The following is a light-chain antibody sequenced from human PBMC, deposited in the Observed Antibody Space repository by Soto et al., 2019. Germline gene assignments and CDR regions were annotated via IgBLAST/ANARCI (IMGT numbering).Light chain of an antibody. CDR1: QSISSW. Sequence: DSQMTQSPSTLPASVGDRVTITCRASQSISSWLAWYQQKPGKAPKLLIYKASLLQSGVPSRFSGSGSGTEFTFPFSSLQPEDFATYYCKQYDRNPVTFGGGTKVDIK. J-gene: IGKJ4*01. CDR3: KQYDRNPVT. CDR2: KAS. V-gene: IGKV1-5*03.